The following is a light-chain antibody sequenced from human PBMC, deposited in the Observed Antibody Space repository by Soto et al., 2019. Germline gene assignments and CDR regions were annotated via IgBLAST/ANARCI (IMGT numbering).Light chain of an antibody. V-gene: IGKV3-15*01. CDR1: QSVYNN. Sequence: EIVMTQSPATLSVSPGERATLSCRASQSVYNNLAWYQQKPGQAPRLLIYRASTRATGFPARFSGGGSGTEFTLNISSLQSEDFAVYFCQQYSNWPLTFGGGTKVEIK. CDR2: RAS. CDR3: QQYSNWPLT. J-gene: IGKJ4*01.